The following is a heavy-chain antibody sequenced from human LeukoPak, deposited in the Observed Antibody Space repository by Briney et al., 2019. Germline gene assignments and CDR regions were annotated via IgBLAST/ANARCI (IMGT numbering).Heavy chain of an antibody. CDR3: ARAAPHYYFDY. V-gene: IGHV1-69*05. CDR2: IYPIFGTS. Sequence: GASVKVSCKASGYSFTGYYIHWVRQAPGQGLEWMGRIYPIFGTSNYAQKFQGRVTITTDESTSTAYMELSSLRSEDTAVYYCARAAPHYYFDYWGQGTLVTVSS. J-gene: IGHJ4*02. CDR1: GYSFTGYY.